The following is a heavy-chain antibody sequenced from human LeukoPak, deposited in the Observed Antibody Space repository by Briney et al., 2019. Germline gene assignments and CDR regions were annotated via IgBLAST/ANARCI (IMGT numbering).Heavy chain of an antibody. CDR3: ARYHSTWGLNY. J-gene: IGHJ4*02. Sequence: SETLSLTCTVSGGSISGSSYYWGWIRQPPGKGLEWIGSIYYSGSTYYNPSLKSRVTISVDTSKNQFSLKLNSVTATDTAVYYCARYHSTWGLNYWGQGTLVTVSS. CDR1: GGSISGSSYY. V-gene: IGHV4-39*01. D-gene: IGHD2-2*01. CDR2: IYYSGST.